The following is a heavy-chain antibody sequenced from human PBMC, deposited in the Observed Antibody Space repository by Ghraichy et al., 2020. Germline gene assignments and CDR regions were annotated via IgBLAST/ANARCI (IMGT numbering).Heavy chain of an antibody. D-gene: IGHD4-23*01. J-gene: IGHJ4*02. Sequence: LRLSCAISGDSVSSNSAAWNWIRQSPSRGLEWLGRTFYRSKWYNDFAESVKGRITINPDPSKNQFSLQLNSVIPEDTAVYYCAGGNSRFDYWGQGTLVTVSS. CDR3: AGGNSRFDY. V-gene: IGHV6-1*01. CDR1: GDSVSSNSAA. CDR2: TFYRSKWYN.